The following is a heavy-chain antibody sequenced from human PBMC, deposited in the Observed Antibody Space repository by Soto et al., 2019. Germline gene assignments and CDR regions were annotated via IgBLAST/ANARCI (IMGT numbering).Heavy chain of an antibody. D-gene: IGHD6-6*01. J-gene: IGHJ5*02. CDR2: FDPEDGET. Sequence: ASGKVSCKVSGYTLTELSMHWVRQAPGKGLEWMGGFDPEDGETIYAQKFQGRVTMTEDTSTDTAYMELSSLRSEDTAVYYCATAEWYSSSSTWFDPWGQGTLVTVSS. CDR3: ATAEWYSSSSTWFDP. V-gene: IGHV1-24*01. CDR1: GYTLTELS.